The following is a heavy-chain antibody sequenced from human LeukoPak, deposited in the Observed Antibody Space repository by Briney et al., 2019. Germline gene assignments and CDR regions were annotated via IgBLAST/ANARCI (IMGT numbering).Heavy chain of an antibody. CDR3: ARDGTFGGVIVAPFDY. Sequence: GASVKVSCKASGYTFTGYYMHWVRQAPGQGLEWMGGIIPIFGTANYAQKFQGRVTITADKSTSTAYMELSSLRSEDTAVYYCARDGTFGGVIVAPFDYWGQGTLVTVSS. J-gene: IGHJ4*02. CDR1: GYTFTGYY. D-gene: IGHD3-16*02. V-gene: IGHV1-69*06. CDR2: IIPIFGTA.